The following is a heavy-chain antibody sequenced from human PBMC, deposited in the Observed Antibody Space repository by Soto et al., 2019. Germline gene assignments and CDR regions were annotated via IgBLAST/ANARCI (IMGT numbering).Heavy chain of an antibody. CDR3: ATADNGPTTDPYYYYYYGMDV. CDR1: GGPISSGGYY. CDR2: IYYSGST. V-gene: IGHV4-31*03. J-gene: IGHJ6*02. D-gene: IGHD4-4*01. Sequence: QVQLQESGPGLVKPSQTLSLTCTVSGGPISSGGYYWSWIRQHPGKGLEWIGYIYYSGSTYNNPSLKSRVTISVDTSKNQFSLKLTSVTAADTAVYYCATADNGPTTDPYYYYYYGMDVWGQGTTVTVSS.